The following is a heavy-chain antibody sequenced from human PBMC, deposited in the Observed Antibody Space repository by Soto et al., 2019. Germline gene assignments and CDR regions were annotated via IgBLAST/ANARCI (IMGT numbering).Heavy chain of an antibody. V-gene: IGHV1-2*02. CDR2: INPDTGGT. J-gene: IGHJ4*02. Sequence: QVQLVQSGAEVKKPGASVKVSCKASGYTFTDNYMHWVRQAPGQGLEWMGWINPDTGGTKYAQRFQEGVTMTRDTSIRTAYMELSSLRSDDTAVYYCARDWGYSDSRYYFDSWGQGTLVTVSS. D-gene: IGHD3-22*01. CDR1: GYTFTDNY. CDR3: ARDWGYSDSRYYFDS.